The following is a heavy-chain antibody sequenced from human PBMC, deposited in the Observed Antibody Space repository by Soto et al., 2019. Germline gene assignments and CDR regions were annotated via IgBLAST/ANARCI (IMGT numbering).Heavy chain of an antibody. CDR3: AREVQQLVILEP. Sequence: QVQLVQSGAEVKKPGASVKVSCKASGYTFTSYAMHWVRQAPGQRLEWMGWINAGNGNTKYSQKFQGRVTITRDTSASTAYMELSSLRSEDTAVYYCAREVQQLVILEPWGQGTLVTVSS. CDR2: INAGNGNT. V-gene: IGHV1-3*01. J-gene: IGHJ5*02. D-gene: IGHD6-13*01. CDR1: GYTFTSYA.